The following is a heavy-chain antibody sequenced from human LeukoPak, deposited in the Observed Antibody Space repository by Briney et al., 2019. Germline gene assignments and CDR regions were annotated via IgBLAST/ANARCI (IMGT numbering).Heavy chain of an antibody. V-gene: IGHV3-23*01. D-gene: IGHD6-19*01. CDR1: GSTFSSYA. CDR2: ISSGGGIT. Sequence: PGGSLRLSCAASGSTFSSYAMSWVRQAPGKGLEWVSGISSGGGITYYADSVKGRFTLSRDNSKNTLYLQMNSLRAEDTAVYYCAKPQCTSGWCGAFDIWGQGTMVTVSS. J-gene: IGHJ3*02. CDR3: AKPQCTSGWCGAFDI.